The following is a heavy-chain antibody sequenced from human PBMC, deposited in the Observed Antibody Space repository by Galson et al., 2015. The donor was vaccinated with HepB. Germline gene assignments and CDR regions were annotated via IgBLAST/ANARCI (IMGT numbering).Heavy chain of an antibody. Sequence: ETLSLTCTVSGGSIGSHFWSWIRQPPGKGLEWVGYAHSSGRTNSNPSLKSRVTLSIDASKDQFSLKMRSVTTADTAVYYCARDTYCPDIYAEYYEDYFDSWGHGILVTVSS. J-gene: IGHJ5*01. CDR3: ARDTYCPDIYAEYYEDYFDS. CDR2: AHSSGRT. D-gene: IGHD3-3*01. CDR1: GGSIGSHF. V-gene: IGHV4-59*11.